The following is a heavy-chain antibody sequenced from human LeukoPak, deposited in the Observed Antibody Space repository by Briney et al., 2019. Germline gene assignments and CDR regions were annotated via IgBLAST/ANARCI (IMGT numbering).Heavy chain of an antibody. CDR3: ARVPAKWEGFDY. Sequence: ASVKVSCKASGYTFTTYGINWVRQAPGQGLEWMGIINPSGGSTNYAQKFQGRVTMTRDMSTSTVYMELSSLRSEDTAVYYCARVPAKWEGFDYWGQGTLVTVSS. J-gene: IGHJ4*02. D-gene: IGHD1-26*01. CDR1: GYTFTTYG. V-gene: IGHV1-46*01. CDR2: INPSGGST.